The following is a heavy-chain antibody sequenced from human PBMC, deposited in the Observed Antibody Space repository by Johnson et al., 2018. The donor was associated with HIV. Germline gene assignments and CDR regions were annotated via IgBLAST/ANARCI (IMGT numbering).Heavy chain of an antibody. Sequence: QVQLVESGGGVVQPGRSLRLSCAASGFTFSSYAMHWVRQAPGKGLEWVAVISYDGSNKYYADSVKGRFTISRDNSKNTLYLQMNSLRAEDTAVYYCAREIAAARPSAFDIWDQGTMVTVSS. CDR2: ISYDGSNK. CDR3: AREIAAARPSAFDI. V-gene: IGHV3-30*04. J-gene: IGHJ3*02. D-gene: IGHD6-13*01. CDR1: GFTFSSYA.